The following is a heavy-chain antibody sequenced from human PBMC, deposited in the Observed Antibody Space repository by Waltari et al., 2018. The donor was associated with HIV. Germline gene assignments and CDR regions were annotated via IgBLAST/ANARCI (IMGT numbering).Heavy chain of an antibody. Sequence: QVQLVQSGAEVKKPGSSVKVSCKASGGTFSSYAISWVRQAPGQGLEWMGGSIPIFGTENYAQKFQGRVTITADESTSTAYMELSSLRSEDTAVYYCARDRGYCSSTSCSYFDYWGQGTLVTVSS. CDR2: SIPIFGTE. CDR1: GGTFSSYA. CDR3: ARDRGYCSSTSCSYFDY. V-gene: IGHV1-69*01. J-gene: IGHJ4*02. D-gene: IGHD2-2*01.